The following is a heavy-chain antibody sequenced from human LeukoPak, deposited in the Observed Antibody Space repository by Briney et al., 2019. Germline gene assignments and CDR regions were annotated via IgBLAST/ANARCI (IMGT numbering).Heavy chain of an antibody. D-gene: IGHD6-13*01. CDR2: IKEDGSEK. CDR3: AREIGSAARGR. V-gene: IGHV3-7*05. Sequence: GGSLRLSCATSGFTFDSYWMSWVRQAPGKGLEWVANIKEDGSEKYYVDPVKGRFTISRDNAKNSVYLQMKSLRAEDTAMYYCAREIGSAARGRWGQGTLVIVS. J-gene: IGHJ4*02. CDR1: GFTFDSYW.